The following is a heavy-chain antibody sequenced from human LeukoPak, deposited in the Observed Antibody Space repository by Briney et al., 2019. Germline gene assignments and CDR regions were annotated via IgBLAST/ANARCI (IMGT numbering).Heavy chain of an antibody. V-gene: IGHV3-23*01. J-gene: IGHJ4*02. CDR2: ISGGGDIT. D-gene: IGHD2-21*02. Sequence: GGSLRLSCAASGFNFANHAMSWVRQTPGKGLEWVSAISGGGDITYYADSVTGRFTISRDDSKDTLFLQMHSLRPGDTAVYYCVREDTPATANYWGQGTLVTISS. CDR3: VREDTPATANY. CDR1: GFNFANHA.